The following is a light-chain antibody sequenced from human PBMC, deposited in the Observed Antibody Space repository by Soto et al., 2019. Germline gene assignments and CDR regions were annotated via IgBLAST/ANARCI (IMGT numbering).Light chain of an antibody. J-gene: IGLJ1*01. Sequence: QSVLTQPPSASGTPGQMVTISNSGSSSNIGSNTVNWYQQLPGTAPKLLIYSNNQRPSGVPDRFSGSKSGTSASLAISGLQSEDEADYYCAAWDDSLNGRYVFGTGTKVTVL. V-gene: IGLV1-44*01. CDR2: SNN. CDR1: SSNIGSNT. CDR3: AAWDDSLNGRYV.